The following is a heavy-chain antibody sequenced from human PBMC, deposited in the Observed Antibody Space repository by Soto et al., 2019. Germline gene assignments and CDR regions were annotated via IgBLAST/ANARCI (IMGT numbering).Heavy chain of an antibody. Sequence: HPGGSLRLSCAASGFTFSSYAMHWVRQAPGKGLEWVAVISYDGSNKYYADSVKGRFTISRDNSKNTLYLQMNSLRAEDTAVYYCARDRGCSSTSCYGYYYYGMDVWGQGTTVTVSS. CDR1: GFTFSSYA. V-gene: IGHV3-30-3*01. CDR2: ISYDGSNK. D-gene: IGHD2-2*01. J-gene: IGHJ6*02. CDR3: ARDRGCSSTSCYGYYYYGMDV.